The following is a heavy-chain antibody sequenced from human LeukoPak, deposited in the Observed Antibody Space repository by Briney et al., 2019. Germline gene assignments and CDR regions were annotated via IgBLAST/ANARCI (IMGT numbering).Heavy chain of an antibody. CDR2: IIPIFGTA. D-gene: IGHD6-13*01. J-gene: IGHJ4*02. CDR1: GGTFSSYA. Sequence: GASVKVSCKASGGTFSSYAISWVRQAPGQGLEWMGGIIPIFGTANYAQKFQGRVTMTTDTSTSTAYMELRSLRSDDTAVYYCARDFAIAAAGTDYWGQGTLVTVSS. V-gene: IGHV1-69*05. CDR3: ARDFAIAAAGTDY.